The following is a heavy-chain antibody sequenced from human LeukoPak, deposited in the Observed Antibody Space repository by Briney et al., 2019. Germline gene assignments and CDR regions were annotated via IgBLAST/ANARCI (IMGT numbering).Heavy chain of an antibody. CDR2: IDWDDDK. J-gene: IGHJ4*02. Sequence: SGPALVKPTQTLTVTCTFSGFSLTTSGMCVSWIRQPPGKALEWLALIDWDDDKSYGTSLKTRLTISRDTSRNQVVLTMTNMDPVDTATYYCARGSSHGFDYWGQGTLVTVSS. CDR3: ARGSSHGFDY. CDR1: GFSLTTSGMC. V-gene: IGHV2-70*01.